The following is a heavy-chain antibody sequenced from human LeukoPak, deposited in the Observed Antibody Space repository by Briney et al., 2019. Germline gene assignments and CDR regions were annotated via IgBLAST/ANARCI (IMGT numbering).Heavy chain of an antibody. Sequence: GGSLRLSCAASGFTFSMYWMHWVRQAPGKGLVWVARINGDGSTTNYADSVKGRFTISRDNARNTLFLQMNSLTLEDTAVYYCAGEVWSTWHFDYWGQGALVTVSS. J-gene: IGHJ4*02. CDR2: INGDGSTT. D-gene: IGHD3-3*01. CDR1: GFTFSMYW. V-gene: IGHV3-74*01. CDR3: AGEVWSTWHFDY.